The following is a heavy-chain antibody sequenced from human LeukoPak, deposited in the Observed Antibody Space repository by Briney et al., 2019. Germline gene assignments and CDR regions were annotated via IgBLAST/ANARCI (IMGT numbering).Heavy chain of an antibody. Sequence: SETLSLTCSVSDDSITMYYWTWIRQPPGKGLEWIGYVDHTGSTNFNPSLNGRVSISRDTTKNLFSLRLRSVTAADTAVYFCTRGRVSSSTWYSTYYYYFYMDVWGKGTTVTVSS. V-gene: IGHV4-59*01. CDR1: DDSITMYY. J-gene: IGHJ6*03. CDR3: TRGRVSSSTWYSTYYYYFYMDV. CDR2: VDHTGST. D-gene: IGHD1-1*01.